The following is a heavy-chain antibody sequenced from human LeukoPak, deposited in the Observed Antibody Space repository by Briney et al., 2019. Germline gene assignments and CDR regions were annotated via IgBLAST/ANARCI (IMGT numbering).Heavy chain of an antibody. CDR3: ARGLTGGSCY. V-gene: IGHV3-53*04. D-gene: IGHD2-15*01. Sequence: GGSLRLSCAVSGFTVSSNYMSWVRQPPGKGLEWVSIIYSGGSTYYADSVKGRFTISRHDSRDTLYLQMNSLRVEDTAVYYCARGLTGGSCYWGQGTLVTVSS. CDR1: GFTVSSNY. CDR2: IYSGGST. J-gene: IGHJ4*02.